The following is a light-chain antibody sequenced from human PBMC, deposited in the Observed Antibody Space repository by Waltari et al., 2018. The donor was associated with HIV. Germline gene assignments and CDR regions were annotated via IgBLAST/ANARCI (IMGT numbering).Light chain of an antibody. V-gene: IGLV8-61*01. J-gene: IGLJ3*02. Sequence: QTVVTQEPSFSVSPGGTVTLTCGLSSGSVSTTYYPSWYQQTPGQAPRTLIYRTNTLSSGVPDRFSGSILGNKAALTITGAQADDESDYYCVLYMGSGLRVFGGGTKLTVL. CDR2: RTN. CDR3: VLYMGSGLRV. CDR1: SGSVSTTYY.